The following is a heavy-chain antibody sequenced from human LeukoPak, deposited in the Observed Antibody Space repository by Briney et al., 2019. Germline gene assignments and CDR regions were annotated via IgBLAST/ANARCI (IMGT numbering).Heavy chain of an antibody. CDR2: INHSVST. Sequence: SRTLSLTCGVYGGSFTGYYWSWIPEPPGKGLECIGGINHSVSTKYNTPLKSRVTISVDTSKNPFSLKRSSVTAADTAVYYCGRRLRVIAAAGSYTNWFVPWGERTLVTVSS. D-gene: IGHD6-13*01. CDR1: GGSFTGYY. CDR3: GRRLRVIAAAGSYTNWFVP. J-gene: IGHJ5*02. V-gene: IGHV4-34*01.